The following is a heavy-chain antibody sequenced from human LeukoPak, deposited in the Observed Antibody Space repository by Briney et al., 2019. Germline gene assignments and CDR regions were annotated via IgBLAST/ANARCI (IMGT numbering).Heavy chain of an antibody. CDR2: IPDDGSET. Sequence: GGSLRLPCAASGFNFSIHWMTWVRQAPGKGLEWVANIPDDGSETNYVDSVKGRFIISRDNAKNSLSLQMSSLREEDTALYYCARGWAAIPDWGQGTLVTVSS. V-gene: IGHV3-7*01. D-gene: IGHD2-15*01. CDR1: GFNFSIHW. CDR3: ARGWAAIPD. J-gene: IGHJ1*01.